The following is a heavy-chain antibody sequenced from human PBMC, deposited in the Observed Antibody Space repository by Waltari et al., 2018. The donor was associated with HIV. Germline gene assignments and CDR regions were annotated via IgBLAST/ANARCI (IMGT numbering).Heavy chain of an antibody. V-gene: IGHV2-5*01. CDR3: AHRDRTAGYVDY. D-gene: IGHD2-21*02. CDR2: IYYDDE. CDR1: GFSLSTSAVG. J-gene: IGHJ4*02. Sequence: QITLKESGPTLVKPTQTLTVICTFSGFSLSTSAVGVAWIRQPPGKALEWLALIYYDDERYTPALKSRLTITKDTSKNQVVLTMTNMDPVDTGTYFCAHRDRTAGYVDYWGQGTLVTVSS.